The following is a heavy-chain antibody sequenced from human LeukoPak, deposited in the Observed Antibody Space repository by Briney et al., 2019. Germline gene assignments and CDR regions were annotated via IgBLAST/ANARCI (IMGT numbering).Heavy chain of an antibody. J-gene: IGHJ6*03. V-gene: IGHV4-61*02. CDR3: ARDWGRPFWKDPSMDV. CDR2: IYTSGST. D-gene: IGHD3-16*01. CDR1: GGSISSGSYY. Sequence: PSETLSLACTVSGGSISSGSYYWSWIRQPAGKGPEWIGRIYTSGSTNYNPSLKSRVTISVDTSKNQFSLKLSSVTAADTAVYYCARDWGRPFWKDPSMDVWGKGTTVTVSS.